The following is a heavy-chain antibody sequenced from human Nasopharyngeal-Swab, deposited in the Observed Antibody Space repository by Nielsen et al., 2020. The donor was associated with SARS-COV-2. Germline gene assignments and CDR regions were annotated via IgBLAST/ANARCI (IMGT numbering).Heavy chain of an antibody. V-gene: IGHV3-11*01. Sequence: WIRQPPGKGLEWVSYISSSGSTIYYADSVEGRFTISRDNAKNSLYLQMNSLRAEDTAVYYCAGREGGRDGYNHWGQGALVTVSS. D-gene: IGHD5-24*01. CDR3: AGREGGRDGYNH. J-gene: IGHJ5*02. CDR2: ISSSGSTI.